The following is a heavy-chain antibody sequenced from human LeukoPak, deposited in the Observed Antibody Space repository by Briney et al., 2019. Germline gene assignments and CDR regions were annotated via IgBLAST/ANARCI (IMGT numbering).Heavy chain of an antibody. CDR1: GFTFSSYW. J-gene: IGHJ1*01. CDR2: INSDGSST. Sequence: GGSLRLSCAASGFTFSSYWMHWVRQAPGKGLVWVSRINSDGSSTSYADSVKGRFTISRDNAKNTLYLQMNSLGAEDTAVYYCARDDYGDYRINFQHWGQGTLVTVSS. D-gene: IGHD4-17*01. V-gene: IGHV3-74*01. CDR3: ARDDYGDYRINFQH.